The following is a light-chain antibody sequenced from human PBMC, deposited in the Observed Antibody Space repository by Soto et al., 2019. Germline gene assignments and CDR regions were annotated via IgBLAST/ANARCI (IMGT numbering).Light chain of an antibody. Sequence: DIQMTQSPSTLSASVGDRVTITCRASQSISTWLAWYQQQPGKAPKLLIYDASRLKSGVPSRFSGSGSGKEFTLAISSLQPDDFGIYYCQQYNSLSTFGQGTKVEV. CDR2: DAS. J-gene: IGKJ2*01. CDR1: QSISTW. CDR3: QQYNSLST. V-gene: IGKV1-5*01.